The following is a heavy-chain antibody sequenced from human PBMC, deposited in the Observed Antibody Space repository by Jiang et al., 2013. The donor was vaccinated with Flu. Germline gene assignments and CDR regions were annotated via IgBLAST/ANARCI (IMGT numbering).Heavy chain of an antibody. Sequence: VQLLESGGGLVQPGGSLRLSCAASGFTFSSYAMSWVRQAPGKGLEWVSAISGSGGSTYYADSVKGRFTISRDNSKNTLYLQMNSLRAEDTAVYYCAKDSPDSSGYYGYYYGMDVWGQGTTVTVSS. V-gene: IGHV3-23*01. CDR3: AKDSPDSSGYYGYYYGMDV. J-gene: IGHJ6*02. D-gene: IGHD3-22*01. CDR2: ISGSGGST. CDR1: GFTFSSYA.